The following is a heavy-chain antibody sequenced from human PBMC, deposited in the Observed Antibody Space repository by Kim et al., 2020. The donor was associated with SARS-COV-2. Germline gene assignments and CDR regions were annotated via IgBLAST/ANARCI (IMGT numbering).Heavy chain of an antibody. CDR2: IIPIFGTA. Sequence: SVKVSCKASGGTFSSYAISWVRQAPGQGLEWMGGIIPIFGTANYAQKFQGRVTITADESTSTAYMELSSLRSEDTAVYYCARVNSGYDFGGAFDIWGQGTMVTVSS. D-gene: IGHD5-12*01. CDR3: ARVNSGYDFGGAFDI. CDR1: GGTFSSYA. V-gene: IGHV1-69*13. J-gene: IGHJ3*02.